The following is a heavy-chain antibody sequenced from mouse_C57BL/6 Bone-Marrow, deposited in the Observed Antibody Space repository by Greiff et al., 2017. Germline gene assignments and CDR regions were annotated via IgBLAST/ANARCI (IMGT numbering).Heavy chain of an antibody. Sequence: QVQLQQSGAELARPGASVKLSCKASGYTFTSYGISWVKQRTGQGLEWIGEIYPRSGNTYYNEKFKGKATLTADNSSSKAYLELRSLSSEDSAVYFCARRVYYGSSYDYFDYWGQGTTLTVSS. D-gene: IGHD1-1*01. CDR1: GYTFTSYG. CDR3: ARRVYYGSSYDYFDY. V-gene: IGHV1-81*01. J-gene: IGHJ2*01. CDR2: IYPRSGNT.